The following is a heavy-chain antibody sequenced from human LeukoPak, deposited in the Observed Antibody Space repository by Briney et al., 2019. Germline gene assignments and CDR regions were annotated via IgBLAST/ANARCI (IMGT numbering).Heavy chain of an antibody. J-gene: IGHJ5*02. CDR2: ISSSSSYI. Sequence: GGSLGLSCAASGFTFSGDNMNWVRQAPGKGLEWVSSISSSSSYIYYADSVKGRFTISRDNAKNSLYLQMNSLRAEDTAVYYCARENDGYQLLWRENWFDPWGQGTLVTVSS. CDR3: ARENDGYQLLWRENWFDP. D-gene: IGHD2-2*01. V-gene: IGHV3-21*01. CDR1: GFTFSGDN.